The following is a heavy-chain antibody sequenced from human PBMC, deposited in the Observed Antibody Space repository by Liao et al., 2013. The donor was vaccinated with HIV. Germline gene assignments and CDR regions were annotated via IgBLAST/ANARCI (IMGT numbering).Heavy chain of an antibody. CDR3: ARDSVAPNLNEAFDV. CDR1: GASLRSSYY. CDR2: IYNYGTI. Sequence: QVQLQESGPGLVKPSETLSLTCTVSGASLRSSYYWGWIRQAPGKGLEWIGSIYNYGTINYNPSLRSRVTLSIDPSAKKFSLRLTSVTAADTAVYYCARDSVAPNLNEAFDVWGQGTVVTVSS. D-gene: IGHD5-12*01. J-gene: IGHJ3*01. V-gene: IGHV4-38-2*02.